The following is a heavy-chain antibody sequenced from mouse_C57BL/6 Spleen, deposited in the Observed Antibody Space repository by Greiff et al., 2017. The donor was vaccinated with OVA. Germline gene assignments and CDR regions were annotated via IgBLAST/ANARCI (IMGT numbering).Heavy chain of an antibody. CDR1: GYAFSSYW. CDR2: IYPGDGDT. J-gene: IGHJ2*01. Sequence: QVQLKESGAELVKPGASVKISCKASGYAFSSYWMNWVKQRPGKGLEWIGQIYPGDGDTNYNGKFKGKATLTADKSSSTAYMQLSSLTSEDSAVYFCARSPTVVGDYWGQGTTLTVSS. V-gene: IGHV1-80*01. D-gene: IGHD1-1*01. CDR3: ARSPTVVGDY.